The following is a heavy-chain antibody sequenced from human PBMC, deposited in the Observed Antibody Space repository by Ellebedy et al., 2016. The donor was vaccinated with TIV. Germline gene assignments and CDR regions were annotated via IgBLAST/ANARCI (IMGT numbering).Heavy chain of an antibody. D-gene: IGHD1-26*01. Sequence: GESLKISXAASGFTFSSYAMSWVRQAPGKGLEWVSAISGSGGNTYYADSVKGRFLISRDKSKNTLYLHMSGLRVEDTAVYYCATDRGLVGTKREYYFDSWGQGALVTVSS. CDR1: GFTFSSYA. V-gene: IGHV3-23*01. CDR2: ISGSGGNT. J-gene: IGHJ4*02. CDR3: ATDRGLVGTKREYYFDS.